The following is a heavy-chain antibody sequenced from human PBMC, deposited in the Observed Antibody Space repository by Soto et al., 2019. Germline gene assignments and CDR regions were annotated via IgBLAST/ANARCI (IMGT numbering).Heavy chain of an antibody. V-gene: IGHV4-39*01. Sequence: SETLSLTCTVSGGSISSSSYYWGWIRQPPGKGLEWIGSIYYSGSTYYNPSLKSRVPISVDTSKNQFSLKLSSVTAADTAVYYCASRGSSGWYYWGQGTLVTVSS. J-gene: IGHJ4*02. CDR2: IYYSGST. D-gene: IGHD6-19*01. CDR1: GGSISSSSYY. CDR3: ASRGSSGWYY.